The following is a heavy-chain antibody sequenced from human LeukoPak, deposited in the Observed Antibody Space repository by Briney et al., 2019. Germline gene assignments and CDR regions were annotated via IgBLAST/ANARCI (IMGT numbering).Heavy chain of an antibody. CDR3: TRPSHSYGTDAFDI. J-gene: IGHJ3*02. CDR2: IRSKADSYAT. Sequence: PGGSLRLSCAASAFTFSGSAMHWVRQASGKGLEWIGRIRSKADSYATAYAASVKGRSTISRDDSKNTAYLQMNSLKTEDTAVYYCTRPSHSYGTDAFDIWGQGTMVTVSS. V-gene: IGHV3-73*01. CDR1: AFTFSGSA. D-gene: IGHD1-14*01.